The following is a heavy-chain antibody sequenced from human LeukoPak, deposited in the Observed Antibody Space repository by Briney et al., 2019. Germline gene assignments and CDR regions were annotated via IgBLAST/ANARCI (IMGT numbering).Heavy chain of an antibody. V-gene: IGHV3-15*01. CDR1: GFTFSNAW. Sequence: PGGSLRLSCAASGFTFSNAWMSWVRQAPGKGLEWVGRIKSKTDGGTTDYAAPVKGRFTISRDDSKNTLYLQMNSLKTEDTAVYYCAKDVGFLEWSFDYWGQGTLVTVSS. D-gene: IGHD3-3*01. CDR3: AKDVGFLEWSFDY. J-gene: IGHJ4*02. CDR2: IKSKTDGGTT.